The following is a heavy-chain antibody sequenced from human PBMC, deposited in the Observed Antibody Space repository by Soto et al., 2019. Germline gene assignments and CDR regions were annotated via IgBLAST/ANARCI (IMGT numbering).Heavy chain of an antibody. CDR1: GGTFSSYA. Sequence: QVQLVQSGAEVKKPGSSVKVSCKASGGTFSSYAISWVRQAPGQGLEWMGGIIPIPGTANYAQKFQGRVTITPDESTSTAYMERSSLRSEDTAVYYCARSQGSSTSLEIYYYYYYGMDVWGQGTTVTVSS. CDR3: ARSQGSSTSLEIYYYYYYGMDV. J-gene: IGHJ6*02. D-gene: IGHD2-2*01. V-gene: IGHV1-69*01. CDR2: IIPIPGTA.